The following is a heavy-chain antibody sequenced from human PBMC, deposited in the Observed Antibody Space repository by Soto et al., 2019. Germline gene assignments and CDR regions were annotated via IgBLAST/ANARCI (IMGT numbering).Heavy chain of an antibody. J-gene: IGHJ4*02. CDR2: INAGNGNT. V-gene: IGHV1-3*01. D-gene: IGHD3-22*01. CDR1: GYTFTSYA. Sequence: QVQLVQSGAEVKKPGASVKVSCKASGYTFTSYAMHWVRQAPGQRLEWMGWINAGNGNTKYSQKFQGRVTITRDTSASTAYMELSSLRSEDTAVYYCARVGVYYYDSSGYYYFDYWGQGTLVTVSS. CDR3: ARVGVYYYDSSGYYYFDY.